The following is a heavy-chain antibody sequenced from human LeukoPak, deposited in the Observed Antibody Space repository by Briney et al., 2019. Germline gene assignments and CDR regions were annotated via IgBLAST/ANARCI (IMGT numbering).Heavy chain of an antibody. D-gene: IGHD3-9*01. J-gene: IGHJ4*02. Sequence: GGSLRLSCAASGFTFSSYSMNWVRQAPGKGLEWVSAISGSGGSTYYADSVKGRFTISRDNSKNTLYLQMNSLRAEDTAVYYCAKDPYYDILTGYYMDWGQGTLVTVSS. CDR1: GFTFSSYS. CDR3: AKDPYYDILTGYYMD. V-gene: IGHV3-23*01. CDR2: ISGSGGST.